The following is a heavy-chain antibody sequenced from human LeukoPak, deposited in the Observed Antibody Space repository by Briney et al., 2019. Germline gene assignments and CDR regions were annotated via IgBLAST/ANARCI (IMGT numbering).Heavy chain of an antibody. J-gene: IGHJ5*02. CDR2: IYPGDSDT. CDR1: GYSFTSYW. D-gene: IGHD2-15*01. V-gene: IGHV5-51*01. CDR3: ARPPTMDCSGGSCYTWFDP. Sequence: GESLKISCKGSGYSFTSYWIGWVRQMPGKGLEWMGIIYPGDSDTRYSPSFQGQVTISADKSISTAYLQWSSLKASDTAMYYCARPPTMDCSGGSCYTWFDPWGQGTLVTVSS.